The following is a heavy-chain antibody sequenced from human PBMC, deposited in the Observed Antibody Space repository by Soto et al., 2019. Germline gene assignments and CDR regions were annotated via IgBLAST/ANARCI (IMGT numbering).Heavy chain of an antibody. CDR2: ISGSGGST. V-gene: IGHV3-23*01. J-gene: IGHJ4*02. Sequence: PGGSLRLSCAASGFTFSSYAMSWVRQAPGKGLEWVSAISGSGGSTYYADSVKGRFTISRGNSKNTLYLQMNSLRAEDTAVYYCAAVPVLRFLKWLPAYFDYWGQGTLVTVSS. CDR3: AAVPVLRFLKWLPAYFDY. CDR1: GFTFSSYA. D-gene: IGHD3-3*01.